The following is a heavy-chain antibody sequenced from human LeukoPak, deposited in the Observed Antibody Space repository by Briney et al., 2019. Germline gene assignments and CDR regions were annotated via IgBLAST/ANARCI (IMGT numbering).Heavy chain of an antibody. V-gene: IGHV4-59*08. D-gene: IGHD2-15*01. CDR3: ARQVVVVAATRMNWFDP. Sequence: PSETLSLTGTVSGGSISSYYWSWIRQPPGKGLEWIGYIYYSGSTNYNPSLKSRVTISVDTSKNQFSLKLSSVTAADTAVYYCARQVVVVAATRMNWFDPWGQGTLVTVSS. CDR1: GGSISSYY. J-gene: IGHJ5*02. CDR2: IYYSGST.